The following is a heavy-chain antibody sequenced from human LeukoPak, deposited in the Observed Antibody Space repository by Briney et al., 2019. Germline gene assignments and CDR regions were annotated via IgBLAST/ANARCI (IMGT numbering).Heavy chain of an antibody. CDR1: GFTFSSYA. V-gene: IGHV3-23*01. CDR2: ISGSVGST. D-gene: IGHD3-10*01. Sequence: PGGSLRLSCAASGFTFSSYAMSWVRQAPGKGLEWVSVISGSVGSTYYADSVKGRFTISRDNSKSTLYLQMNSLRAEDTAVYYCAKAGGSGSYYNAHDYWGQGTLVTVSS. CDR3: AKAGGSGSYYNAHDY. J-gene: IGHJ4*02.